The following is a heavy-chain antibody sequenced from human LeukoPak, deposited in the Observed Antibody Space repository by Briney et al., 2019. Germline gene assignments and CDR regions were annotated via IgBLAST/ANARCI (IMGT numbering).Heavy chain of an antibody. CDR1: VSTFRSHR. CDR3: ARGSGVRVGSSLDY. D-gene: IGHD3-10*01. Sequence: LGGSRSLSCAVSVSTFRSHRLDWVSPPPAKGLAWVASNCKSGSYIHYADSVKGRFTFSRDNVKNALYLQMNRLRAEHTGVYFCARGSGVRVGSSLDYWGEGTLVTVSS. CDR2: NCKSGSYI. V-gene: IGHV3-21*01. J-gene: IGHJ4*02.